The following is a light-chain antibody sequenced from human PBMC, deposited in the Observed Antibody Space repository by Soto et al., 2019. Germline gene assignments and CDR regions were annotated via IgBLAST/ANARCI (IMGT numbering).Light chain of an antibody. V-gene: IGKV1-39*01. Sequence: DIQMTQSPSSLSAPVGDTVIITCRASRSIGTNLNWYQQKPGKAPKLLVFAASTLQYGVPSRFSGSGSGTDFTLTISSLQPEDFAIYSCQQSFSVPYTFAQGTKV. CDR1: RSIGTN. CDR3: QQSFSVPYT. CDR2: AAS. J-gene: IGKJ2*01.